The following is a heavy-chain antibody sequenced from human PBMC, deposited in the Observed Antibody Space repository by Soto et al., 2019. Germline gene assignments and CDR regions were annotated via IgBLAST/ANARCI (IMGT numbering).Heavy chain of an antibody. CDR3: ARAPRCSGGSCYSGFGY. Sequence: SVKVSCKASGGTFSSYAVSWVRQAPGQGLEWMGGIIPIFGTANYAQKFQGRVTITAGESTSTAYMELSSLRSDDTAVYYCARAPRCSGGSCYSGFGYWGQGTLVTVSS. CDR2: IIPIFGTA. V-gene: IGHV1-69*13. D-gene: IGHD2-15*01. J-gene: IGHJ4*02. CDR1: GGTFSSYA.